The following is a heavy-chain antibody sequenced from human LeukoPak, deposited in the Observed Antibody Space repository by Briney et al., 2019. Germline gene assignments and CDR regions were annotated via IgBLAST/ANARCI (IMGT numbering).Heavy chain of an antibody. CDR2: IYSGGTT. D-gene: IGHD1-26*01. V-gene: IGHV3-66*01. CDR3: ARAPAISGSYYYYYGMDV. J-gene: IGHJ6*02. Sequence: PGGSLRLSCAASGFTVSSKYMTWVRQAPGKGLEWVSVIYSGGTTYYADSVKGRFTISRDNSKNTLFLQMNRLRAEDTAVYYCARAPAISGSYYYYYGMDVWGQGTTVTVSS. CDR1: GFTVSSKY.